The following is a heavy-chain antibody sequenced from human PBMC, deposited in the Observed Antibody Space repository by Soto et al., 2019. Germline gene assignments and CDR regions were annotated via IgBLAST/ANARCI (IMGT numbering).Heavy chain of an antibody. J-gene: IGHJ4*02. CDR3: ARCGTTGGLDV. CDR2: TSYDGSNN. D-gene: IGHD3-16*01. V-gene: IGHV3-33*05. CDR1: GFTFRSYV. Sequence: QVQLVESGGGVVQPGTSLRLSCVGSGFTFRSYVIHWVRQAPGKGLEWVALTSYDGSNNFYGYSVKGRFTISRDNSRNTVELQMDSLRLEYTARYYCARCGTTGGLDVWGQGTLVYVSS.